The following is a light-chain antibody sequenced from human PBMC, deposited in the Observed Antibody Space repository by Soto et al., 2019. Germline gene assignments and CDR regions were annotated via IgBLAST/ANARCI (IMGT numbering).Light chain of an antibody. J-gene: IGKJ5*01. CDR3: QLRSNWPIT. CDR1: QRDSSY. V-gene: IGKV3-11*01. CDR2: DTS. Sequence: ETVLAQTPSTLYLSPSARATLSCSASQRDSSYLAWYQQKPGQAPRLLIHDTSNRATGIPARFSGIGSGTDFTLTISSLEPEDFAVYYIQLRSNWPITFGKGTRLEI.